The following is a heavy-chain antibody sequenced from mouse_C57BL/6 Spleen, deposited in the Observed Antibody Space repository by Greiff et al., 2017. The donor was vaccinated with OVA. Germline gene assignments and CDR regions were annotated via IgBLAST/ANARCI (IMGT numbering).Heavy chain of an antibody. CDR3: TYYRSTPFAY. D-gene: IGHD1-1*01. Sequence: VQLQQSGAELVRPGASVKLSCTASGFNIKDDYMHWVKQRPEQGLEWIGWIDPENCDTEYASKFQGKATITADTSSNTAYLQLSSLTSEDTAVYYCTYYRSTPFAYWGQGTLVTVSA. J-gene: IGHJ3*01. CDR1: GFNIKDDY. V-gene: IGHV14-4*01. CDR2: IDPENCDT.